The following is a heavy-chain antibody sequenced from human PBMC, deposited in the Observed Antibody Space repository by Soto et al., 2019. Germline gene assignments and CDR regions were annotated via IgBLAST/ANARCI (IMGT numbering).Heavy chain of an antibody. D-gene: IGHD3-22*01. Sequence: LRLSCAASGFTFSDYYMSWIRQAPGKGLEWVSYISSSGSTIYYADSVKGRFTISRDNAKNSLYLQMNSLRAEDTAVYYCARAQYYYDSSGYYYVFDYWGQGTLVTVSS. CDR2: ISSSGSTI. V-gene: IGHV3-11*04. CDR1: GFTFSDYY. J-gene: IGHJ4*02. CDR3: ARAQYYYDSSGYYYVFDY.